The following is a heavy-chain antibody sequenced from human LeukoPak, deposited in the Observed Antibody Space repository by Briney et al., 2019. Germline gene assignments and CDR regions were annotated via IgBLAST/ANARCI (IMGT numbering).Heavy chain of an antibody. V-gene: IGHV3-73*01. CDR2: IKSKGNSHAT. J-gene: IGHJ4*02. CDR3: ARQSGAAIPFVY. D-gene: IGHD2-2*02. CDR1: GFTFSGSA. Sequence: LPGGSLRLSCEASGFTFSGSAMHWVSQASGKGLEWLGHIKSKGNSHATAYAASLKGRFTISRDDSKNTAYLETNNLETEDTAMYYCARQSGAAIPFVYWGQGTLVTVSS.